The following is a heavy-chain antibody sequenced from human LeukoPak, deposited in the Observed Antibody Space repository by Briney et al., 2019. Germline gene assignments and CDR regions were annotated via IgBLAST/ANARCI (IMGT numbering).Heavy chain of an antibody. J-gene: IGHJ4*02. CDR1: GFSFSNYW. Sequence: GGSLRLSCAASGFSFSNYWMHWVRQAPGKGLVWVSRVKGDGSFTDYAGSVEGRFTISRANVKNTLYLQMYSLRVEDTAVYYCVRDGDDYNFDYWGQGSLVTVSS. CDR3: VRDGDDYNFDY. CDR2: VKGDGSFT. D-gene: IGHD5-24*01. V-gene: IGHV3-74*01.